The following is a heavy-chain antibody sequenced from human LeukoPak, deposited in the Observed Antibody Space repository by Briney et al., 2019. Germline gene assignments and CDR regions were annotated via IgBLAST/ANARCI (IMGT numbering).Heavy chain of an antibody. J-gene: IGHJ4*02. Sequence: PSETLSLTCTVSGGSISTYYWSWIRQPPGKGLEWIGYIYYSGSTNYNPSLKSRVTISVDTSKNQFSLKLSSVTAADTAVYYCATGVNYDSTSDYWGQGTLVTVSS. CDR1: GGSISTYY. CDR2: IYYSGST. CDR3: ATGVNYDSTSDY. V-gene: IGHV4-59*01. D-gene: IGHD3-22*01.